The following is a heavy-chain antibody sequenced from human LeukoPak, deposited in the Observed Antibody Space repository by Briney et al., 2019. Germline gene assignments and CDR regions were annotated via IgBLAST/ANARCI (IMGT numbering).Heavy chain of an antibody. CDR1: GFTFSTYS. V-gene: IGHV3-64*01. CDR3: ARGGGYRGYGQDY. D-gene: IGHD5-12*01. J-gene: IGHJ4*02. CDR2: ISSNGDST. Sequence: PGGSLRLSCAASGFTFSTYSMNWVRQAPGKGLEYVSAISSNGDSTYYANSVKGRFTISRDNSKNTLYLQMGSLRVEDMAVYYCARGGGYRGYGQDYWGQGTLVTVSS.